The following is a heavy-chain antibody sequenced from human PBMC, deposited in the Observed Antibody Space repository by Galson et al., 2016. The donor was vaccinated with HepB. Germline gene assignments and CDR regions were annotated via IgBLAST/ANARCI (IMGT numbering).Heavy chain of an antibody. CDR3: VRELVIVRSRDAFDI. CDR2: ISRDSYYT. CDR1: GFTLSDYY. D-gene: IGHD2-21*01. Sequence: SLRLSCAASGFTLSDYYMSWIRQAPGKGLQWVSYISRDSYYTNYGDSVKGRFTISRDNAKNSVYLQMNNLRVEDTAVYYCVRELVIVRSRDAFDIWGQGTMVTVSS. J-gene: IGHJ3*02. V-gene: IGHV3-11*06.